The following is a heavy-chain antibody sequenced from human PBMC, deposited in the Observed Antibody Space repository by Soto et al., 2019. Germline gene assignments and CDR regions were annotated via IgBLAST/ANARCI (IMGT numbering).Heavy chain of an antibody. CDR1: GFTFSSYA. CDR2: ISGSGGST. Sequence: EVQLLESGGGLVQPGGSLRLSCAASGFTFSSYAMSWVRQAPGKRLEWVSAISGSGGSTYYADSVKGRFTISRDNSKNPVYLQMNSLRAEDTAVYYCANLYPQWRVPDYWGQGTLVTVSS. J-gene: IGHJ4*02. D-gene: IGHD6-19*01. CDR3: ANLYPQWRVPDY. V-gene: IGHV3-23*01.